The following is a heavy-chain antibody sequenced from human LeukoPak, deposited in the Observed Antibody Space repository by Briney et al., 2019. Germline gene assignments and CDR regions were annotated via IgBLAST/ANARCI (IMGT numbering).Heavy chain of an antibody. D-gene: IGHD5-24*01. J-gene: IGHJ5*02. CDR3: ARGPATFVWFDP. Sequence: ASVKVSCKASRYTFTSYDINWVRQATGQGLEWMGWMNPNSGNTGYAQKFQGRVTITRNTSISTAYMELSSLRSEDTAVYYCARGPATFVWFDPWGQGTLVTVSS. CDR2: MNPNSGNT. CDR1: RYTFTSYD. V-gene: IGHV1-8*03.